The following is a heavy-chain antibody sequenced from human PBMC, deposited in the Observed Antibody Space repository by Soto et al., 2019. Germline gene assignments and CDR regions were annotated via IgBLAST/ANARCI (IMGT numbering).Heavy chain of an antibody. CDR1: GGTFSSYT. CDR2: IIPILGIA. Sequence: GASVKVSCKASGGTFSSYTISWVRQAPGQGLEWMGRIIPILGIANYAQKFQGRVTITADKSTSTAYMELSSLRSEDTAVYYCARSDYIWGSYPSGPLDYWGQGTLVSVSS. CDR3: ARSDYIWGSYPSGPLDY. D-gene: IGHD3-16*01. V-gene: IGHV1-69*02. J-gene: IGHJ4*02.